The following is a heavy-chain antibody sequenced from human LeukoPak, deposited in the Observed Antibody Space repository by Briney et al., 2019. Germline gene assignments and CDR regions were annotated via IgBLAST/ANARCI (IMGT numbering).Heavy chain of an antibody. CDR3: ARDYRPTDCSGGDCPYYYFDY. CDR2: INPSGGTT. V-gene: IGHV1-46*01. CDR1: GYTFTSYH. J-gene: IGHJ4*02. Sequence: ASVKVSCKASGYTFTSYHMHWVRQAPGQGLEWMGIINPSGGTTNYAQKFRGRVTMTRDTSISTIYVDLSRLTSDDTAVYYCARDYRPTDCSGGDCPYYYFDYWGQGTLVTVSS. D-gene: IGHD2-15*01.